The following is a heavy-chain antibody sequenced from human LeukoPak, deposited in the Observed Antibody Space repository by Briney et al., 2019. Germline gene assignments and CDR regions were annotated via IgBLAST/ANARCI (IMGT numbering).Heavy chain of an antibody. V-gene: IGHV3-48*01. CDR3: ARDHLGQYLADY. CDR1: GFTFSSYN. CDR2: ISSSSSSI. J-gene: IGHJ4*02. Sequence: PGGSLRLSCAASGFTFSSYNMNWVRQAPGRGLEWVSYISSSSSSIYYADSVKGRFTISRDNAENSLYLQMNSLRAEDTAVYYCARDHLGQYLADYWGQGTLVTVSS. D-gene: IGHD2-2*01.